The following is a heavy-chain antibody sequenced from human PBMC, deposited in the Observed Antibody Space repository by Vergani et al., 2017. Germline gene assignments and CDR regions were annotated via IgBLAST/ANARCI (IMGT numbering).Heavy chain of an antibody. CDR1: GGSISSYY. D-gene: IGHD1-1*01. V-gene: IGHV4-59*01. J-gene: IGHJ6*03. CDR2: IYYSGST. CDR3: ARGTSYDVSHYYYYMDV. Sequence: QVQLQESGPGLVKPSETLSLTCTVSGGSISSYYWCWIRQPPGKGLEWIGYIYYSGSTNYNPSLKSRVTISVDTSKNQFSLKLSSVTAADTAVYYCARGTSYDVSHYYYYMDVWGKGTTVTVSS.